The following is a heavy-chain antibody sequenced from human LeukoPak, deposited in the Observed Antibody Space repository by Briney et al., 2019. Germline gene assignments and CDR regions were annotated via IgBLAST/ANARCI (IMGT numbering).Heavy chain of an antibody. J-gene: IGHJ3*02. D-gene: IGHD5-24*01. CDR3: ARGVERWVQLDAFDI. CDR2: IYYSRST. V-gene: IGHV4-39*07. Sequence: SETLSLTCTVSGGSISSSSYYWGWIRQPPGKGLEWIGSIYYSRSTYYNPSLKSRVTISVDTSKNQFSLKLSSVTAADTAVYYCARGVERWVQLDAFDIWGQGTMVTVSS. CDR1: GGSISSSSYY.